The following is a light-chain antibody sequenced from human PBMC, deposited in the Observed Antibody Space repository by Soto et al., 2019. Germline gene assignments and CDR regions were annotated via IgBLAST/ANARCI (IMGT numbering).Light chain of an antibody. CDR2: AAS. V-gene: IGKV1-27*01. Sequence: DIQMTQSPSSLSASVGDRVTITCRASQGISKYLAWYQQKPGKGPKLLIYAASTLQSGVPSRFSGSGPATDFTLTISSLQPEDVATYYCQKYNSAPRTFGQGTKVEI. CDR3: QKYNSAPRT. CDR1: QGISKY. J-gene: IGKJ1*01.